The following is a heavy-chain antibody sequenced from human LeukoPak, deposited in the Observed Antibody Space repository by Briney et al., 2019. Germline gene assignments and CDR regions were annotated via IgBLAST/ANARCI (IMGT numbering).Heavy chain of an antibody. CDR2: ISHGGSNK. Sequence: GGSLRLSCAASGFTFSSYAMHWVRQAPGKGLEWVAVISHGGSNKYYADSAKGRFTISRDNSKNTLYLQMNSLRAEDTAVYYCSRDRGWLQLGVDYWGQGTLVSVS. V-gene: IGHV3-30-3*01. D-gene: IGHD5-24*01. CDR3: SRDRGWLQLGVDY. CDR1: GFTFSSYA. J-gene: IGHJ4*02.